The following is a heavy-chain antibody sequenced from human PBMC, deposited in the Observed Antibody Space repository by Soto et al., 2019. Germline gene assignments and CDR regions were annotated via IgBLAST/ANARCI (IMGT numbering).Heavy chain of an antibody. CDR3: AISVSLYV. Sequence: EVQLVESGGGLVQPGGSLRLSCAASGFTVSDNNMNWVRQAPGKGLEWVSILYSGGAAYYAASVKGRFTISRDTSENTLFLHMTNRRADDTDVYYFAISVSLYVWGQGTTVIVSS. D-gene: IGHD3-16*01. J-gene: IGHJ6*02. CDR2: LYSGGAA. CDR1: GFTVSDNN. V-gene: IGHV3-53*01.